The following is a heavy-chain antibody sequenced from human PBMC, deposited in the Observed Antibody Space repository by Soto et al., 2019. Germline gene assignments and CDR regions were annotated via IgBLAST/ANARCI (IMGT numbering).Heavy chain of an antibody. CDR1: GFTFSGYT. CDR3: GRDNGFFCGAGQKNYYGMDV. J-gene: IGHJ6*01. CDR2: ISMSSSDI. V-gene: IGHV3-21*02. D-gene: IGHD2-21*01. Sequence: QLVESGGGLVKPGGSLRLSCAASGFTFSGYTMNWVRLAPGTGLEWVSSISMSSSDIYYADSVKGRFTISRDNAKNSFAFQMNSLRAEDTAVYFCGRDNGFFCGAGQKNYYGMDVWGQGTTVTVSA.